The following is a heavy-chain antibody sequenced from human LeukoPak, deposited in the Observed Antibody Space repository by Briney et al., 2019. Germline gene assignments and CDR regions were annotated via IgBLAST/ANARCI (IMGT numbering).Heavy chain of an antibody. CDR2: ICYSGST. J-gene: IGHJ4*02. D-gene: IGHD2-15*01. CDR3: ARSVYIVVEYYFDC. V-gene: IGHV4-39*01. CDR1: GGSISSTSYC. Sequence: SETLSLTCTVSGGSISSTSYCWGWIRQPPGKGLEWIGTICYSGSTFYNPSLKSRVTISVDTSKNQFSLRLSSVTAADTAVYYCARSVYIVVEYYFDCWGQGALVTVSS.